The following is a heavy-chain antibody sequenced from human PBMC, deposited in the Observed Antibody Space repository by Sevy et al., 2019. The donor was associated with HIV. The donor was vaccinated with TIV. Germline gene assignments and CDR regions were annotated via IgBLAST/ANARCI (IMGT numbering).Heavy chain of an antibody. D-gene: IGHD6-19*01. J-gene: IGHJ4*02. V-gene: IGHV3-30*18. CDR3: AKDISGASSSWSFDY. CDR2: ISHDGSNK. Sequence: GSLRLSCEASGFTFSNYGMHWVRQAPGKGLEWVAIISHDGSNKYYADSVKGRFTISRDNSKHSPYLQMNSLRPEDKAVYYCAKDISGASSSWSFDYWGQGTLVTVSS. CDR1: GFTFSNYG.